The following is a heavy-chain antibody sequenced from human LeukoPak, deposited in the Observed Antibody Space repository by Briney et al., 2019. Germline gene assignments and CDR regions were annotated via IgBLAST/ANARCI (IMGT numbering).Heavy chain of an antibody. Sequence: SQTLSLTCAVSGGSSRSGDYFWSWIRQPPGKGLEWIGHIHYSGNTYYNPSLKSRVSISVDTSKNQFSLKLSSVTAADTAVYYCARAPTGWLGRFDLWGRGTLVTVSS. V-gene: IGHV4-30-4*01. J-gene: IGHJ2*01. CDR1: GGSSRSGDYF. CDR3: ARAPTGWLGRFDL. CDR2: IHYSGNT. D-gene: IGHD6-19*01.